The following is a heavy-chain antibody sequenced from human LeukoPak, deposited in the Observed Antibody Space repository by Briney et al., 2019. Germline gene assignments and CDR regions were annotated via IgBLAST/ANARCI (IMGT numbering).Heavy chain of an antibody. Sequence: GGSLRLSCAASGFTFSSYSMNWVRQAPGKGLEWVSGISGTTSGTYYADSVKGRFTISRDNSKNTLFLQVNSLRAEDTAVYYCAKVRTYFYHGLDVWGQGTTVTVSS. D-gene: IGHD1-14*01. CDR2: ISGTTSGT. V-gene: IGHV3-23*01. J-gene: IGHJ6*02. CDR1: GFTFSSYS. CDR3: AKVRTYFYHGLDV.